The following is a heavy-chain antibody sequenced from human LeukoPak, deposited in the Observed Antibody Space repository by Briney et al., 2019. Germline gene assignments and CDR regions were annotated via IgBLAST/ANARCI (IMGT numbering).Heavy chain of an antibody. CDR3: AKACSSTTCSPELDY. Sequence: GGSLRLSCAASGFTFSTYAMTWVRQAPGKGLEWVSAISGSGGISYYIDSVKGRFTISRDNSKNTLYLQMNSLRAEDTAVYYCAKACSSTTCSPELDYWGQGTLVTVSS. CDR2: ISGSGGIS. J-gene: IGHJ4*02. CDR1: GFTFSTYA. V-gene: IGHV3-23*01. D-gene: IGHD2-2*01.